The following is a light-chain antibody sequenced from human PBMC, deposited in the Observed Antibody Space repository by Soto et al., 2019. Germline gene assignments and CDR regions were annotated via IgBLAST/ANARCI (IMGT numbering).Light chain of an antibody. CDR1: TXDVGSYKY. Sequence: QSVLTQPASVSGSLGQSITICCTGTTXDVGSYKYVSWYQQHPGKAPKLMIYEVTNRPSGVSNRFSGSKSGNTASLTISGLRAEDEADYFCSSYTNNKNIPYVFGSGTKV. CDR2: EVT. CDR3: SSYTNNKNIPYV. V-gene: IGLV2-14*01. J-gene: IGLJ1*01.